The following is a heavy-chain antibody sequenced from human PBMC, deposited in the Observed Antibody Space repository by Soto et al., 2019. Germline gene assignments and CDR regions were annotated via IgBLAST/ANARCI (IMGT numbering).Heavy chain of an antibody. CDR1: GFTFSSYA. CDR3: AKLRITGTHTRGAFDI. Sequence: GGSLRLSCAASGFTFSSYAMTWVRQPPGKGLEWVSTISGSASTTYYADSVKGRFTISRDNSENTLYLQMSSLRADDTAVYYCAKLRITGTHTRGAFDIWGQGTGVTVSS. D-gene: IGHD1-7*01. J-gene: IGHJ3*02. V-gene: IGHV3-23*01. CDR2: ISGSASTT.